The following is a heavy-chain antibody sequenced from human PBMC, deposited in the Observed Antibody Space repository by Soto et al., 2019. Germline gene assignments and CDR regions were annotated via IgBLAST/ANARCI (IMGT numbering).Heavy chain of an antibody. J-gene: IGHJ4*02. CDR2: ICHSGST. V-gene: IGHV4-30-2*01. D-gene: IGHD1-1*01. CDR1: RSSTCSGGYS. CDR3: ARGTHDPVYY. Sequence: PRTCGLSRSSTCSGGYSWSWIRQPPGKGLEWIGYICHSGSTYYNPSLKSRVTISVDSSKNQFSLKLSSVNAADTAVYYCARGTHDPVYYWCQGILVT.